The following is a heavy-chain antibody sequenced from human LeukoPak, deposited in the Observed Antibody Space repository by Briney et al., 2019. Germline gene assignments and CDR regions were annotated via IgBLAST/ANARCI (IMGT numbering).Heavy chain of an antibody. J-gene: IGHJ4*02. D-gene: IGHD1-26*01. V-gene: IGHV4-39*07. CDR2: IYYGGST. CDR1: GGSLSSCSYY. CDR3: ARERIVRATTGFEY. Sequence: SETLSLTCNVSGGSLSSCSYYWGWIRQPPGQGLEWSGYIYYGGSTNYNPSLKSRVTISVDTSKNQFSLQLSSMTAADTAVYYCARERIVRATTGFEYWGQGTLVTVSS.